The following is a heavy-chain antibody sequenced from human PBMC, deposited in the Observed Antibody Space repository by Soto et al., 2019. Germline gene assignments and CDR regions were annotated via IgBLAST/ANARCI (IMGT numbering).Heavy chain of an antibody. V-gene: IGHV4-4*02. CDR3: ARGWNSGYFDY. J-gene: IGHJ4*02. D-gene: IGHD3-10*01. CDR2: IYHGGTT. Sequence: QVQLQESGPGLVKPSGTLSLTCAVSGGSITNTNWWHLVRQPPGKGREWIGEIYHGGTTNYNPSLKSRVTMSVDKSKNQFSLNVNSVTAADTAVYYCARGWNSGYFDYWGQGTLVTVSS. CDR1: GGSITNTNW.